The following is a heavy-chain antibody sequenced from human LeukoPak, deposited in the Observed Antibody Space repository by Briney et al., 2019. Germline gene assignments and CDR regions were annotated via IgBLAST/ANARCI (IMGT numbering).Heavy chain of an antibody. J-gene: IGHJ3*02. V-gene: IGHV4-59*01. CDR1: GGSISSYY. D-gene: IGHD4-17*01. CDR2: IYYSGST. CDR3: AREPSTVDDIRSAFDI. Sequence: SETLSLTCTVSGGSISSYYWSWIRQPPGKGLEWIGYIYYSGSTNYNPSLKSRVTISVDTSKNQFSLKLSSVTAADTAVYYCAREPSTVDDIRSAFDIWGQGTMVTVSS.